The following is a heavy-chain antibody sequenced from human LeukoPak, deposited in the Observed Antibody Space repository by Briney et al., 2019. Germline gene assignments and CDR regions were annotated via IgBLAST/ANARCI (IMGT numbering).Heavy chain of an antibody. D-gene: IGHD4-17*01. J-gene: IGHJ4*02. CDR1: GFTFSNTW. Sequence: PGGSLRPSCAASGFTFSNTWMNWVRQAPGKGLEWVCRIKRIIDGGTTDYAAPVKGRFTVSRDDSINTLYLQMSSLKTEDTAVYYCAAQGGSGDLRYWGQGTLVTVSS. CDR2: IKRIIDGGTT. V-gene: IGHV3-15*01. CDR3: AAQGGSGDLRY.